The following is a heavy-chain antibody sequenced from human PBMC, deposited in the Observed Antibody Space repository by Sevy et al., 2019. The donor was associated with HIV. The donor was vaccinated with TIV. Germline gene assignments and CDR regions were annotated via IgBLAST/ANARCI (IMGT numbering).Heavy chain of an antibody. J-gene: IGHJ6*02. V-gene: IGHV3-7*03. CDR2: IKVDGSEK. D-gene: IGHD2-2*01. Sequence: GGSLRLSCAASGFTFSRYWMSWVRQAPGKGLEWVANIKVDGSEKYYVDSVKGRFTISRDNAKNSLYLQMNSLRAEDTAVYYFARDCSSTRCLWGMDVWGQGTTVTVSS. CDR1: GFTFSRYW. CDR3: ARDCSSTRCLWGMDV.